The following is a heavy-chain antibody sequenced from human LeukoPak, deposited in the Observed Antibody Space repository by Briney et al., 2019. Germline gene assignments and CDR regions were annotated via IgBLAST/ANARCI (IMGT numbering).Heavy chain of an antibody. CDR3: AGSGYDRDY. Sequence: SETLSLTCAVYGGSFSGYYWSWIRQPPGKGLEWIGEINHSGSTNYNPSLKSRVTISVDTSKNQFSLKLSSVTAADTAVYHCAGSGYDRDYWGQGTLVTVSS. CDR2: INHSGST. D-gene: IGHD5-12*01. CDR1: GGSFSGYY. V-gene: IGHV4-34*01. J-gene: IGHJ4*02.